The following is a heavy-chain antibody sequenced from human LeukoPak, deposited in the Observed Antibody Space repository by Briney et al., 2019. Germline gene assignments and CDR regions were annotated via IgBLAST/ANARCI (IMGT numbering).Heavy chain of an antibody. CDR1: GYTFTSYG. Sequence: GASVKVSYKASGYTFTSYGISWVRQTPGQGLEWMGWISAYNGNTNYAQKLQGRVTMTTDTSTSTAYMELRSLRSDDTAVYYCARDDSSGSVDYYYYYGMDVWGQGTTVTVSS. V-gene: IGHV1-18*01. CDR3: ARDDSSGSVDYYYYYGMDV. D-gene: IGHD3-22*01. CDR2: ISAYNGNT. J-gene: IGHJ6*02.